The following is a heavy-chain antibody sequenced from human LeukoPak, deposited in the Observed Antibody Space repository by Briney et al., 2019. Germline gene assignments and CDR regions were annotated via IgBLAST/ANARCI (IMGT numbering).Heavy chain of an antibody. D-gene: IGHD4-23*01. Sequence: PSETLSLTCAVSGYSISSGYYWGWIRQPPGKGLEWIGSIYHSGSTYYNPSLKSRVTISVDTSKNQISLKLSSVTAADTAVYYCARPHDYGGNSGGYWFDPWGQGTLVTVSS. J-gene: IGHJ5*02. CDR2: IYHSGST. V-gene: IGHV4-38-2*01. CDR1: GYSISSGYY. CDR3: ARPHDYGGNSGGYWFDP.